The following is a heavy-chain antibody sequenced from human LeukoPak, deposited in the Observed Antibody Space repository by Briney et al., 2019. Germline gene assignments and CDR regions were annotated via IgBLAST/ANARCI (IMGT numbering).Heavy chain of an antibody. CDR1: GYTFTGYY. CDR2: INPNSGGT. J-gene: IGHJ6*03. Sequence: GASVKVSCKASGYTFTGYYMHWVRQAPGQGLEWMGRINPNSGGTNYAQKFQGRVTMTRDTSISTAYMELSRLRSDDTAVYYCARGNEQLGYSYYDYMDVWGKGTTVAVSS. D-gene: IGHD6-13*01. V-gene: IGHV1-2*06. CDR3: ARGNEQLGYSYYDYMDV.